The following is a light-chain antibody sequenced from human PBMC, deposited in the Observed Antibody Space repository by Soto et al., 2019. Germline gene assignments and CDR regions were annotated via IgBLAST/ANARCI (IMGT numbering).Light chain of an antibody. CDR3: SAYTARSTLV. V-gene: IGLV2-14*02. Sequence: QSVLTQPASVSGSPGQSITISCTGTSSDFGNYNLVSWYQQHPGKVPKLILFEVNKRPSGVSGRFSGSKSGNTASLTISGLQPEDEGDYYCSAYTARSTLVFGGGTQLTVL. CDR1: SSDFGNYNL. CDR2: EVN. J-gene: IGLJ3*02.